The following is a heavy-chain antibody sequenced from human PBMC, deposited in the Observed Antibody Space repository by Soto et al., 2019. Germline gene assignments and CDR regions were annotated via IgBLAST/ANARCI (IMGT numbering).Heavy chain of an antibody. J-gene: IGHJ1*01. V-gene: IGHV5-51*01. Sequence: PGESLKISCKTSGYSFTNYWIGWVRQMPGKGLELMGIIYPGDSDTRYSPSFQGQVTISADKSISTAYLQWSSLKASDTAMYYCARHDETMKKLIYHWAQGTQVTVSS. CDR3: ARHDETMKKLIYH. CDR2: IYPGDSDT. D-gene: IGHD2-21*01. CDR1: GYSFTNYW.